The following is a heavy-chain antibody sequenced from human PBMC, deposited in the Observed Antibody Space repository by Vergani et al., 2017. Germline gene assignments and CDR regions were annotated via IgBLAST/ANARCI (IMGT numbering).Heavy chain of an antibody. CDR3: ARLVVTMVRGVTHYYYGMDV. V-gene: IGHV1-18*04. J-gene: IGHJ6*02. CDR2: ISAYNGNT. Sequence: QVQLMQSGAEVKKPGASVKVSCKASGYTFTSYGISWVRQAPGQGLEWMGWISAYNGNTNYAQKLQGRVTMTTDTSTSTAYMELRSLRSDDTAVYYCARLVVTMVRGVTHYYYGMDVWGQGTTVTVSS. D-gene: IGHD3-10*01. CDR1: GYTFTSYG.